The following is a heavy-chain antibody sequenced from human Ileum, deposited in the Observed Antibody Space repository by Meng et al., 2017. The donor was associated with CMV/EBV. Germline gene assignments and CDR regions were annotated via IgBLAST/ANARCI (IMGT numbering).Heavy chain of an antibody. CDR3: ARYCSGGSCYSGRHNWFDP. CDR2: IYTSGST. V-gene: IGHV4-4*07. J-gene: IGHJ5*02. Sequence: QGSGPGLVKPSETLSLTCTVSGGSISSYYWSWIRQPAGKGLEWIGRIYTSGSTNYNPSLKSRVTMSVDTSKNQFSLKLSSVTAADTAVYYCARYCSGGSCYSGRHNWFDPWGQGTLVTVSS. CDR1: GGSISSYY. D-gene: IGHD2-15*01.